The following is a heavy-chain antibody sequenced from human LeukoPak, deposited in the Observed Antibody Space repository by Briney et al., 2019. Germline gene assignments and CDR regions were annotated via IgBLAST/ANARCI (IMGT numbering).Heavy chain of an antibody. Sequence: ASVKVSCKASGYTFTGYYMHWVRQAPGQGLEWMGWINPNSGGTNYAQKFQGRVTMTRDTSISTAYMELSRLRSDDTAVYYCARDVIRRSTIFGVVIMGLYDYWGQGTLVTVSS. CDR3: ARDVIRRSTIFGVVIMGLYDY. CDR1: GYTFTGYY. CDR2: INPNSGGT. V-gene: IGHV1-2*02. D-gene: IGHD3-3*01. J-gene: IGHJ4*02.